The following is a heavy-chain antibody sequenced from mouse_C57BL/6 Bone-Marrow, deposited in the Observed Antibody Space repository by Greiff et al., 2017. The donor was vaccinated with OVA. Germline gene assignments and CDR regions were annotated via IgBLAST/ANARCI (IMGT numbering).Heavy chain of an antibody. CDR1: GFTFSDFY. D-gene: IGHD1-1*01. CDR2: SRNKANDYTT. V-gene: IGHV7-1*01. J-gene: IGHJ1*03. CDR3: ARDGGSSGYFDV. Sequence: EVNLVESGGGLVQSGRSLRLSCATSGFTFSDFYMEWVRQAPGKGLEWIAASRNKANDYTTEYSASVKGRFIVSRDTSQSILYLQMNALRAEDTAIYYCARDGGSSGYFDVWGTGTTVTVSS.